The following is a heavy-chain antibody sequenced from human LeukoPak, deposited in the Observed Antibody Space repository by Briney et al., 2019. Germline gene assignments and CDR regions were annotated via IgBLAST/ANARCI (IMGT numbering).Heavy chain of an antibody. CDR2: MLDTVTT. Sequence: PSETLSLTCTVSGGSISSSSYYWSWIRQPPGKGLEWIGYMLDTVTTKDNPSLKSRFTLSADTSKNQFSLRLTSVTAADTAVYYCATIKRGNIFGYFDFWGQGIPVTVSS. D-gene: IGHD5-18*01. V-gene: IGHV4-61*01. J-gene: IGHJ4*02. CDR1: GGSISSSSYY. CDR3: ATIKRGNIFGYFDF.